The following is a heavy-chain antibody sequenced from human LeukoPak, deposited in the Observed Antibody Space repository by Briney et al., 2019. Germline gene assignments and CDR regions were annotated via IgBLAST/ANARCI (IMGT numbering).Heavy chain of an antibody. CDR3: ARGKRSGYSSGIGDY. Sequence: PGGSLRLSCAASGFTFSSYAMSWVRQAPGKGLEWVSSISSSSSYIYYADSVKGRFTISRDNAKNSLYLQMNSLRAEDTAVYYCARGKRSGYSSGIGDYWGQGTLVTVSS. J-gene: IGHJ4*02. CDR1: GFTFSSYA. V-gene: IGHV3-21*01. CDR2: ISSSSSYI. D-gene: IGHD5-18*01.